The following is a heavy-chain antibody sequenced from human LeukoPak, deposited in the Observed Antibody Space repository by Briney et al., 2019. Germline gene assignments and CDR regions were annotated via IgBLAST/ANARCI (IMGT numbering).Heavy chain of an antibody. CDR1: GGSFSGYY. CDR3: ARGPPQYSRRVYFDY. CDR2: INHSGST. D-gene: IGHD6-13*01. V-gene: IGHV4-34*01. J-gene: IGHJ4*02. Sequence: PSETLSLTCAVYGGSFSGYYWSWIRQPPGKGLEWIGEINHSGSTNYNPSLKSRVTISVDTSKNQFPLKLSSVTAADTAVYYCARGPPQYSRRVYFDYWGQGTLVTVSS.